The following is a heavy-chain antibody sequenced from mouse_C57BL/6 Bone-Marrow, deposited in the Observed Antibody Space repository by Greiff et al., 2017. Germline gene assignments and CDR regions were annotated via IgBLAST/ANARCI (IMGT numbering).Heavy chain of an antibody. CDR3: ARPGTDY. CDR2: IDPEDGET. CDR1: GFNIKDYY. V-gene: IGHV14-2*01. J-gene: IGHJ2*01. D-gene: IGHD4-1*01. Sequence: EVQLVESGAELVKPGASVKLSCTASGFNIKDYYMHWVKQRTEQGLEWIGRIDPEDGETKYAPQFQGKATITADTSSNTAYLQLSSLTSEDTAVYYCARPGTDYWGQGTTLTVSS.